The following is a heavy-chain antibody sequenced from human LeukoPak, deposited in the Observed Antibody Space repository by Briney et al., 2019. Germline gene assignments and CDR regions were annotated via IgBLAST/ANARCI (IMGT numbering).Heavy chain of an antibody. Sequence: GGSLRLSCAASGFTFSSYSMNWVRQAPGKGLEWVSSISTSSSYISYADSVKGRFTISRDNAKNSLYLQMNSLRAEDTAVYYCARDKARYCSGASCYSWYFDLWGRGTPFTVSS. CDR2: ISTSSSYI. D-gene: IGHD2-15*01. V-gene: IGHV3-21*01. J-gene: IGHJ2*01. CDR1: GFTFSSYS. CDR3: ARDKARYCSGASCYSWYFDL.